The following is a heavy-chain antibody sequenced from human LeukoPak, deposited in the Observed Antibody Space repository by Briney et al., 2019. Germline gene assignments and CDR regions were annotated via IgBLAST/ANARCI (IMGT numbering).Heavy chain of an antibody. Sequence: GGSLRLSCAASGFTISSNYMSWVRQAPGKGLEWVSVIYSGGSTYYADSVKGRFTISRDNSKNTLYLQMNSLRAEGTAVYYCARDKHDSGSYYLYYYGMDVWGQGTTVTVSS. D-gene: IGHD3-10*01. J-gene: IGHJ6*02. V-gene: IGHV3-66*01. CDR2: IYSGGST. CDR1: GFTISSNY. CDR3: ARDKHDSGSYYLYYYGMDV.